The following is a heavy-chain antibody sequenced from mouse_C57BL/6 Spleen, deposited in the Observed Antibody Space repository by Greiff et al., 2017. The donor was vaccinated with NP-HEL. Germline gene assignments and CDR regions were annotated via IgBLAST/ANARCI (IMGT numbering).Heavy chain of an antibody. Sequence: EVKLMESGGGLVKPGGSLKLSCAASGFTFSSYAMSWVRQTPEQRLEWVATISDGGSYTYYPDNVQGRFTISRDNAKNNLYLQMSNLKSEDTAMYYWASAYYSNYEGYYYAMDYWGQGTSVTVSS. CDR2: ISDGGSYT. CDR3: ASAYYSNYEGYYYAMDY. J-gene: IGHJ4*01. V-gene: IGHV5-4*03. CDR1: GFTFSSYA. D-gene: IGHD2-5*01.